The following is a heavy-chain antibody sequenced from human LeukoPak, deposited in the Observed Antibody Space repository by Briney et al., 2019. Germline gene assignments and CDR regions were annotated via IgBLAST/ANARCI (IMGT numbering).Heavy chain of an antibody. V-gene: IGHV1-69*06. CDR1: GGTFSSYA. CDR2: IIPIFGTA. D-gene: IGHD3-3*01. Sequence: VASVKVSCKASGGTFSSYAISWVRQAPGQGLEWMGRIIPIFGTANYAQKFQGRVTITADKSTSTAYMELSSLRSEDTAAYYCARETGVDYYYYYYMDVWGKGTTVTVSS. CDR3: ARETGVDYYYYYYMDV. J-gene: IGHJ6*03.